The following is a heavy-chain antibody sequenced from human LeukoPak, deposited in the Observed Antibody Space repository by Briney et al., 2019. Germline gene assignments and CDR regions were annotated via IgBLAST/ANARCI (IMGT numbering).Heavy chain of an antibody. CDR3: ARVRLSSGYYYGDWFDP. CDR2: MNPNSGNT. J-gene: IGHJ5*02. Sequence: ASVKVSCKASGYTFTSYDINWVRQATGQGLEWMGWMNPNSGNTGYAQKFQGRVTMTRNTSISTAYMELSSLRSEDTAVYYCARVRLSSGYYYGDWFDPWGQGTLVTVSS. D-gene: IGHD3-22*01. V-gene: IGHV1-8*01. CDR1: GYTFTSYD.